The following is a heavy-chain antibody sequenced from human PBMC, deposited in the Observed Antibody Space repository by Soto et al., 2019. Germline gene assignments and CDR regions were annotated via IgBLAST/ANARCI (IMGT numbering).Heavy chain of an antibody. CDR2: IYHSGST. CDR1: GGSISSGGYS. D-gene: IGHD3-22*01. CDR3: ARHTYYYDSSGYYDAFDI. J-gene: IGHJ3*02. Sequence: QLQLQESGSGLVKPSQTLSLTCAVSGGSISSGGYSWSWIRQPPGKGLERIGYIYHSGSTYYNPSRKSRVTIAVDRSKNQFSLKLSSGTAADMAVYYCARHTYYYDSSGYYDAFDIWGQGTMVTVSS. V-gene: IGHV4-30-2*01.